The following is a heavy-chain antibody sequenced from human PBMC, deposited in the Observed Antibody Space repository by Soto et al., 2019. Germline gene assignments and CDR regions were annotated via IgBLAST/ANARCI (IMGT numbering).Heavy chain of an antibody. J-gene: IGHJ6*03. V-gene: IGHV3-23*01. CDR3: AKDITIFGVVTPGPMDV. CDR2: ISGSGGST. Sequence: GGSLRLSCAASGFTFSSYAMSWVRQAPGKGLEWVSAISGSGGSTYYADSVKGRFTISRDNSKNTLYLQMNSLRAEDTAVYYCAKDITIFGVVTPGPMDVWGKGTTVTVSS. D-gene: IGHD3-3*01. CDR1: GFTFSSYA.